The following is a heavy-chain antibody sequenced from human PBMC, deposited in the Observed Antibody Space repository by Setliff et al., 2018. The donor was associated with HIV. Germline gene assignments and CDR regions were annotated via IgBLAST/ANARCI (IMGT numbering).Heavy chain of an antibody. D-gene: IGHD2-8*01. Sequence: SETLSLTCTVPGGSISSGGYYWSWIRQHPGKGLEWIGNIHYSGSTYYYKPSLQSRATISVDTSKNQFSLKLSSVTAADTAVYYCARDGRAKGVYSHWHFDLWGRGTLVTVS. CDR3: ARDGRAKGVYSHWHFDL. J-gene: IGHJ2*01. CDR1: GGSISSGGYY. V-gene: IGHV4-31*03. CDR2: IHYSGSTY.